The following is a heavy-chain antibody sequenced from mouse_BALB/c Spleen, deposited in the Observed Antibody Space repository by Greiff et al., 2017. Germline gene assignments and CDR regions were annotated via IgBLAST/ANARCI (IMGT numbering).Heavy chain of an antibody. CDR1: GYSFTGYY. D-gene: IGHD1-1*01. J-gene: IGHJ4*01. CDR3: ARRDYGSSYGFSYAMDY. CDR2: ISCYNGAT. V-gene: IGHV1S34*01. Sequence: LVKTGASVKISCKASGYSFTGYYMHWVKQSHGKSLEWIGYISCYNGATSYNPKFKGKATFTVDTSSSTAYMQFNSLTSEDSAVYYCARRDYGSSYGFSYAMDYWGQGTSVTVSS.